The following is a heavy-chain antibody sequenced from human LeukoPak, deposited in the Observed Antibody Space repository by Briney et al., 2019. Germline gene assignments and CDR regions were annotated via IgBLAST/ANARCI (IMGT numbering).Heavy chain of an antibody. V-gene: IGHV3-30*03. CDR1: GFTFSSYG. CDR3: ARDNAGYDY. CDR2: ISYDGTNK. Sequence: PGRSLRLSCEVSGFTFSSYGMHWVRQAPGKGLEWVALISYDGTNKYYADSVKGRFTISRDNSKNTMYLQMNNLRTEDTAVYYCARDNAGYDYWGQGALVTVSS. D-gene: IGHD5-12*01. J-gene: IGHJ4*02.